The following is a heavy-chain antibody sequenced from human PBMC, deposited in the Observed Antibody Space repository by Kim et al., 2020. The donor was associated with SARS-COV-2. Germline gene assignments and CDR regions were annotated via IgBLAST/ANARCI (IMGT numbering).Heavy chain of an antibody. V-gene: IGHV4-59*01. CDR2: IYYSGST. J-gene: IGHJ6*02. Sequence: SETLSLTCTVSGGSISSYYWSWIRQPPGKGLEWIGYIYYSGSTNYNPSLKSRVTISVDTSKNQFSLKLSSVTAADTAVYYCAREEGRYSGYDRWGQGTTVTVSS. CDR1: GGSISSYY. D-gene: IGHD5-12*01. CDR3: AREEGRYSGYDR.